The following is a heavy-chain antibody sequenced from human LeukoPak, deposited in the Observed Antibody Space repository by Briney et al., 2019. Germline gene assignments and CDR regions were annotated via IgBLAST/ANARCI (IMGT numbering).Heavy chain of an antibody. CDR3: ARISGRYGSGSYTDY. D-gene: IGHD3-10*01. J-gene: IGHJ4*02. V-gene: IGHV1-18*01. Sequence: ASVKVSCKASGYTFTSYGISWVRQAPGQGLEWMGWIIAYNGNKNYAQNFQGRVTMTTETSTTTAYMELTSLRSDDTAVYFCARISGRYGSGSYTDYWGQGTLVTVSS. CDR1: GYTFTSYG. CDR2: IIAYNGNK.